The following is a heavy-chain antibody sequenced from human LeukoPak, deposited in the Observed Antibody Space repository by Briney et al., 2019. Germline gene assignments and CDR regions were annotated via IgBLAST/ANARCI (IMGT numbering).Heavy chain of an antibody. CDR1: GGSISSGGYY. Sequence: SETLSLTCTVSGGSISSGGYYWSWIRQHPGKGLEWIGYIYYSGSTYYNPSLKSRVTISVDTSKNQFSLKLSSVTAADTAVYYCARWSGLRIDYWGQGTLVTVSS. D-gene: IGHD5-12*01. J-gene: IGHJ4*02. CDR3: ARWSGLRIDY. V-gene: IGHV4-31*03. CDR2: IYYSGST.